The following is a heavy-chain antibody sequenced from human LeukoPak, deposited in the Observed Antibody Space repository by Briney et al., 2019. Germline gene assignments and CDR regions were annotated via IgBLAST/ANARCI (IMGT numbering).Heavy chain of an antibody. CDR1: GFTFSSYS. CDR3: AIRHKTVADHDDAFDI. D-gene: IGHD6-19*01. V-gene: IGHV3-21*01. J-gene: IGHJ3*02. Sequence: PGGSLTLSCAASGFTFSSYSMIWLRQAPGKGLEWVSSVSGSSSYIYDEDLLKGRFTISRDNAKKSLYLQINSLRAEDTAVYYCAIRHKTVADHDDAFDIWGQGTMVTVSS. CDR2: VSGSSSYI.